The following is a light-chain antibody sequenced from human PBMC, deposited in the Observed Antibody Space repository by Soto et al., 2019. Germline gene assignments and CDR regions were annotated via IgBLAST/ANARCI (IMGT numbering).Light chain of an antibody. CDR3: QQYSSLWT. Sequence: EIVLTQSPGTLSLSPGERATLSCRTSQSVSNNYLAWYQQKPGQAPRLLIYGASSRATGIPDRFSGSGFGTDFTLSISRLEPEDFAVYYCQQYSSLWTFGQGTKVEIK. V-gene: IGKV3-20*01. CDR1: QSVSNNY. CDR2: GAS. J-gene: IGKJ1*01.